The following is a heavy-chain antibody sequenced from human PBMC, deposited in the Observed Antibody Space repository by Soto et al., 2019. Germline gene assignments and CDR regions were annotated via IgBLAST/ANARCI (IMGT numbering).Heavy chain of an antibody. CDR3: AKDPRVSPMAKYYFDF. V-gene: IGHV3-30*18. CDR2: ISYDGSNQ. J-gene: IGHJ4*02. CDR1: GFTFRSYG. Sequence: QVLLVESGGGVVQPGRSLRLSCEVSGFTFRSYGMHWVRQAPGKGLEWVAVISYDGSNQHYADSVKGRFTISRDNSKNTLCLQMNSLRTEDTAVYYCAKDPRVSPMAKYYFDFWGQGTLVTVSS. D-gene: IGHD3-10*01.